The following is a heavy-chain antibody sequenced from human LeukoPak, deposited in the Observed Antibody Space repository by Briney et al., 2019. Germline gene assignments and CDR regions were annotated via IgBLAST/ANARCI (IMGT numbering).Heavy chain of an antibody. CDR1: GYSFTSYW. CDR2: IYPGDSDT. V-gene: IGHV5-51*01. Sequence: GESLKISCKGSGYSFTSYWIGWVRQMPGKGLEWMGIIYPGDSDTRYSPSFQGQVTISADKSISTAYLQWSSLKASDTATYYCARPIVVVPAAVSPNAFDIWGQGTMVTVSS. CDR3: ARPIVVVPAAVSPNAFDI. J-gene: IGHJ3*02. D-gene: IGHD2-2*01.